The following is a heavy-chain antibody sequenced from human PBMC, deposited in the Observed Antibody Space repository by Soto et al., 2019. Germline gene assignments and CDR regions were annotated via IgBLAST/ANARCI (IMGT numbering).Heavy chain of an antibody. V-gene: IGHV6-1*01. CDR2: TYYMSKWDY. Sequence: SQTLSLTCAISGDSVSTNSATWDWIRQSPSRGLEWLGRTYYMSKWDYDYAASVKGRITINPDTSNNQLSLQLDSVSPDDTAVYYCARLIGNSWLDSWGQGTLVTVSS. D-gene: IGHD2-8*01. CDR1: GDSVSTNSAT. J-gene: IGHJ5*01. CDR3: ARLIGNSWLDS.